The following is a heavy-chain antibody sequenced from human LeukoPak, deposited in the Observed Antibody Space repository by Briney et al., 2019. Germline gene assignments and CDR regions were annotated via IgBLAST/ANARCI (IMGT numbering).Heavy chain of an antibody. Sequence: GGSLRLSCAASGFTFRSYEMNWVRQAPGKGLEWVSYISSSGSTIYYADSVKGRFTISRDNAKNSLYLQMNSLRAEDTAVYYCARGAPTMTTVTTPLDYWGQGTLVTVSS. CDR2: ISSSGSTI. CDR3: ARGAPTMTTVTTPLDY. CDR1: GFTFRSYE. D-gene: IGHD4-11*01. J-gene: IGHJ4*02. V-gene: IGHV3-48*03.